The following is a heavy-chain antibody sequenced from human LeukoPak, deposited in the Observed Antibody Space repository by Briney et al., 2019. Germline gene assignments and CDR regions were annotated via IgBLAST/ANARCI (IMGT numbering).Heavy chain of an antibody. V-gene: IGHV1-69*13. CDR1: GGTFSSYA. Sequence: PVKVSCKASGGTFSSYAISWVRQAPGQGLEWMGGIIPIFGTANYAQKFQGRVTITADESTSTAYMELSSLRSEDTAVYYCARDCSGGSCYSYYYMDVWGKGTTVTVSS. CDR2: IIPIFGTA. CDR3: ARDCSGGSCYSYYYMDV. J-gene: IGHJ6*03. D-gene: IGHD2-15*01.